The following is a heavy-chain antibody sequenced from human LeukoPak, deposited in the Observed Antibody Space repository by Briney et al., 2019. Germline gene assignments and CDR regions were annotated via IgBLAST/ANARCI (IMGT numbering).Heavy chain of an antibody. D-gene: IGHD1-7*01. J-gene: IGHJ5*02. CDR1: GFTFDDYA. CDR2: ISGDGGNT. Sequence: GGSLRLSCAASGFTFDDYAIHWVRQAPGKGLEWVSFISGDGGNTYYADSVKGRFTISRDNAKNTLYLQMNSLRAEDTAVYYCARPDLMRELRFDPWGQGTLVTVSS. V-gene: IGHV3-43*02. CDR3: ARPDLMRELRFDP.